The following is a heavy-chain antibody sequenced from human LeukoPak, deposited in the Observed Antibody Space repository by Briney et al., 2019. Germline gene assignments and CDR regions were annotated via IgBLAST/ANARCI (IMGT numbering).Heavy chain of an antibody. CDR1: GGSISSGGYY. CDR3: ARDLEGAKDY. D-gene: IGHD1-26*01. V-gene: IGHV4-30-2*01. Sequence: SGTLSLTCTVSGGSISSGGYYWSWIRQPPGKGLEWIGYIYHSGSTYYNPSLKSRVTISVDRSKNQFSLKLSSVTAADTAVYYCARDLEGAKDYWGQGTLVTVSS. J-gene: IGHJ4*02. CDR2: IYHSGST.